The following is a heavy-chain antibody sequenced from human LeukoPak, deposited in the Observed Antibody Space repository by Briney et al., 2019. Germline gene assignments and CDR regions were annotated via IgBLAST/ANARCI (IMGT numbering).Heavy chain of an antibody. V-gene: IGHV1-46*01. CDR1: GYTFTSYY. CDR2: INPSGGST. CDR3: ARESFPDTSTNSPQRPARFDY. J-gene: IGHJ4*02. Sequence: GASVKVSCKASGYTFTSYYMHWVRQAPGQGLEWMGIINPSGGSTSYAQKFQGRVTMTGDTSTSTVHMELSSLRSEDTAVYYCARESFPDTSTNSPQRPARFDYWGQGTLVTVSS. D-gene: IGHD2-8*01.